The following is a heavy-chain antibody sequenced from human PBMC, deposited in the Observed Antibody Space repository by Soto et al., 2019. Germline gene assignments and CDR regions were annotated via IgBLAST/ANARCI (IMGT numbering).Heavy chain of an antibody. J-gene: IGHJ6*03. V-gene: IGHV3-64*01. CDR2: ISSNGGST. Sequence: EVQLVESGGGLVQPGGSLRLSCAASGFTFSSYAMHWVRQAPGKGLEYVSAISSNGGSTYYANSVKGRFTISRDNSKNTLYLQMGSLRAEDMAVYYCARDVLGGRYSMDFWGQGTTVTVSS. D-gene: IGHD1-26*01. CDR1: GFTFSSYA. CDR3: ARDVLGGRYSMDF.